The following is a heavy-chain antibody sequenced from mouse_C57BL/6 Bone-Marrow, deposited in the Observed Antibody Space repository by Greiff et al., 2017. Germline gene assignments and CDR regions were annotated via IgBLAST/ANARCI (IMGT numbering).Heavy chain of an antibody. J-gene: IGHJ2*01. V-gene: IGHV1-50*01. CDR3: ARALNWYYFVY. CDR1: GYTFTSYW. CDR2: IDPSDSYT. D-gene: IGHD4-1*02. Sequence: VQLQQSGAELVKPGASVKLSCKASGYTFTSYWMQWVKQRPGQGLEWIGEIDPSDSYTNYNQKFKGKATLTVDTSSSTAYMQLSSLTSEDSAVYYCARALNWYYFVYWGQGTTLTVSS.